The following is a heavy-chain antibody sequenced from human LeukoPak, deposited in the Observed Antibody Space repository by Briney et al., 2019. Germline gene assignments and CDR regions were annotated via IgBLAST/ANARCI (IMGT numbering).Heavy chain of an antibody. J-gene: IGHJ4*02. CDR1: GFTFSSYA. V-gene: IGHV3-23*01. D-gene: IGHD2-21*02. Sequence: PGGSLRLSCAASGFTFSSYAMSWVRQAPGKGLAWVSAISGSGGSTYYADSVKGRFAISRDNSKNTLYLQMNSLRAEDTAVYYCAKYPRVIAYCGGDCYSGSGVGGVGIDYWGQGTLVTVSS. CDR2: ISGSGGST. CDR3: AKYPRVIAYCGGDCYSGSGVGGVGIDY.